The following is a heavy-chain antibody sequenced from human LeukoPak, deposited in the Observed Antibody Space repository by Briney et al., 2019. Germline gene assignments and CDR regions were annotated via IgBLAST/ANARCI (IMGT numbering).Heavy chain of an antibody. CDR1: GGSFSGYY. CDR3: ARDVRYCSSTSCPPYYYYYYMDV. D-gene: IGHD2-2*01. J-gene: IGHJ6*03. V-gene: IGHV4-34*01. CDR2: INHSGST. Sequence: PSETLSLTCAVYGGSFSGYYWSWIRQPPGKGLEWIGEINHSGSTNYNPSLKSRVTISVDTSKNQFSLKLSSVTAADTAVYYCARDVRYCSSTSCPPYYYYYYMDVWGKGTTVTVSS.